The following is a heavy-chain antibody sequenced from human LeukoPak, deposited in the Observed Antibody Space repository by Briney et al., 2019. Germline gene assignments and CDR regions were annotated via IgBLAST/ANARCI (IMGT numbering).Heavy chain of an antibody. J-gene: IGHJ4*02. CDR1: GFTVSSNY. V-gene: IGHV3-53*01. CDR3: ARDGVRGVIGK. Sequence: GGSLRLSCAASGFTVSSNYMSWVRQAPGKGLEWVSVIYGGGSTYYADSVKGRFTISRDNSKNTLYLQMNSLRAEDTAVYYCARDGVRGVIGKWGQGTLVTVSS. CDR2: IYGGGST. D-gene: IGHD3-10*01.